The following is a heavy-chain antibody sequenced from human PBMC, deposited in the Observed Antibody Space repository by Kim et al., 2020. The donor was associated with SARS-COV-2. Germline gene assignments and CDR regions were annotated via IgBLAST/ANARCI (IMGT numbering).Heavy chain of an antibody. D-gene: IGHD6-19*01. CDR1: GDTLRNFA. Sequence: SVKVSCKATGDTLRNFAISWVRQAPGQGLEWLGGTIPRLGTSNHARKFQGRLTVTTDESTSTFYMELVSLTTEDTGVYYCAREGGNSSVWEFDHWGQGTVVTVSS. J-gene: IGHJ4*02. V-gene: IGHV1-69*05. CDR2: TIPRLGTS. CDR3: AREGGNSSVWEFDH.